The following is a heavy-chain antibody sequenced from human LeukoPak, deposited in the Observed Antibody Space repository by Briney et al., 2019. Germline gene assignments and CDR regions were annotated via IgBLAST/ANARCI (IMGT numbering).Heavy chain of an antibody. D-gene: IGHD4-17*01. Sequence: ASVKVSCKASGYTFTSYGISWVRQAPGQGLESMGWISAYNGNTNYAQKLQGRVTMTTDTSTSTAYMELRSLRSDDTAVYYCARDPHYGDYFDYWGQGTLVTVSS. V-gene: IGHV1-18*01. CDR3: ARDPHYGDYFDY. CDR1: GYTFTSYG. J-gene: IGHJ4*02. CDR2: ISAYNGNT.